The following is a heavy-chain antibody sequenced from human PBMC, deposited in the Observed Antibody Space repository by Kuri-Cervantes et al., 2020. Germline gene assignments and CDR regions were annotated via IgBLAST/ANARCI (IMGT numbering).Heavy chain of an antibody. CDR3: ARESASSGWIFDY. CDR2: INHSGST. Sequence: ESLKISCAVYGGSFSGYYWSWIRQPPGKGLEWIGEINHSGSTYYNPSLKSRVTISVDRSKNQFSLKLSSVTAADTAVYYCARESASSGWIFDYWGQGTLVTVSS. CDR1: GGSFSGYY. D-gene: IGHD6-19*01. J-gene: IGHJ4*02. V-gene: IGHV4-34*01.